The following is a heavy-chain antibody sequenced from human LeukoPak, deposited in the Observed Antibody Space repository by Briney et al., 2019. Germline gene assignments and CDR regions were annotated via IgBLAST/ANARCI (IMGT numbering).Heavy chain of an antibody. CDR2: ISGRDDST. CDR3: AKLVAVAGRNY. CDR1: GFTFSNAW. Sequence: GGSLRLSCAASGFTFSNAWMSWVRQAPGKGLEWVSAISGRDDSTYYADSVKGRFTFSRDNSKNTLYLQMNSLRAEDTAVYYCAKLVAVAGRNYWGQGTLVTVSS. D-gene: IGHD6-19*01. V-gene: IGHV3-23*01. J-gene: IGHJ4*02.